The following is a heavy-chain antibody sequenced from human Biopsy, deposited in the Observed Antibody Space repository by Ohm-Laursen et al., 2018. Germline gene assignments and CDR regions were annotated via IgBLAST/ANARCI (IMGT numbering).Heavy chain of an antibody. J-gene: IGHJ3*01. CDR1: GGTFSNSA. V-gene: IGHV1-69*06. CDR3: ARSMLGASTGDDAFDV. CDR2: FIPMFNTG. D-gene: IGHD1-26*01. Sequence: GSSVKVSCKASGGTFSNSAINWVRQAPGQGLEWMGGFIPMFNTGKDAQNFQGRVTMTADKSTNTVYMELTSLRSDDTAMYYCARSMLGASTGDDAFDVWGQGTFVIASS.